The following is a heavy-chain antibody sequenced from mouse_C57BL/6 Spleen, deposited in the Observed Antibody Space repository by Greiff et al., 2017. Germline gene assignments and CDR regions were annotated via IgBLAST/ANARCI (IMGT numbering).Heavy chain of an antibody. J-gene: IGHJ1*03. CDR2: IYPGDGDT. Sequence: VQLQQSGPELVKPGASVKFSCTASGFAFSDSWMNWVKQRPEKGLEWIGRIYPGDGDTNYAAKFQGKATITADTSSSTAYMQLSSLTSEDTAVYYCARWATVAGDMDDWGTGTTVTVSS. V-gene: IGHV14-2*01. D-gene: IGHD1-1*01. CDR1: GFAFSDSW. CDR3: ARWATVAGDMDD.